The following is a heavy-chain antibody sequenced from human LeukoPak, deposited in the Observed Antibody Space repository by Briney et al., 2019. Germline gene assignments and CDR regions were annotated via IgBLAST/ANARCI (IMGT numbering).Heavy chain of an antibody. CDR2: ISTTGST. J-gene: IGHJ4*02. V-gene: IGHV4-4*07. CDR1: SGSITSHY. Sequence: PSETLSLTCGVSSGSITSHYWSWVRQPAGKGLEWIGRISTTGSTNYNPSLKSRLTMSVGTSKNQVSLKLGSVTAADTAVYYCAREIEMATQFDYWGQGTLVTVSS. CDR3: AREIEMATQFDY. D-gene: IGHD5-24*01.